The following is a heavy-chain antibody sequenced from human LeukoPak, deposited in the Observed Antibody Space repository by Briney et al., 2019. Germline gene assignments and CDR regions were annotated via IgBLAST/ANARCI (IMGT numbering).Heavy chain of an antibody. D-gene: IGHD5-12*01. V-gene: IGHV3-30*02. CDR1: RFTFSSYG. J-gene: IGHJ4*02. Sequence: GGSLRLSCAASRFTFSSYGMHWVRQAPGKGLEWVAYIQYDGSNEQYADSVKGRFSISRDSSKNTLYLQMNSLRAEDTAVYYCAKDQVATNWGQGTLVTVSS. CDR2: IQYDGSNE. CDR3: AKDQVATN.